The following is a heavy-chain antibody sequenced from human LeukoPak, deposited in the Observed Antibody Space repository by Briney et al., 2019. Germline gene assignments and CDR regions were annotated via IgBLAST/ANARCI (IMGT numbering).Heavy chain of an antibody. CDR3: AGDNRGSYLNSPTFDY. D-gene: IGHD6-6*01. CDR1: GGSFSGYY. V-gene: IGHV4-34*01. CDR2: INHSGST. Sequence: PSETLSLTCAVYGGSFSGYYWSWIRQPPGKGLEWIGEINHSGSTNYNPSLKSRVTISVDTSKNQFSLKLSSVTAADTAVYYCAGDNRGSYLNSPTFDYWGQGTLVTVSS. J-gene: IGHJ4*02.